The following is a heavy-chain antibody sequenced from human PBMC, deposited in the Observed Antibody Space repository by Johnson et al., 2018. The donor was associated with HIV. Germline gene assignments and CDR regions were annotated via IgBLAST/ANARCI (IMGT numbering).Heavy chain of an antibody. V-gene: IGHV3-11*01. CDR3: AKVDVTRAPRGTDAFDI. D-gene: IGHD3-10*01. J-gene: IGHJ3*02. Sequence: QVQLVESGGGVVQPGMFVRLSCAASGLNFSDYCMHWVRQAPGKGLEWVSYISSSGSTIYYADSVKGRFTISRDNAKNTLYLQMNSLRAEDTALYYCAKVDVTRAPRGTDAFDIWGQGTMVTVSS. CDR2: ISSSGSTI. CDR1: GLNFSDYC.